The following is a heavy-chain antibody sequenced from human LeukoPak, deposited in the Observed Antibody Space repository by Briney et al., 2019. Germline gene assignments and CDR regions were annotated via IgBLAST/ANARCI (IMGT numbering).Heavy chain of an antibody. J-gene: IGHJ4*02. D-gene: IGHD6-19*01. V-gene: IGHV4-59*01. CDR3: ARDEGSGWGPYFDY. CDR1: GGSISSYY. CDR2: VYYSGST. Sequence: SETLSLTCTVSGGSISSYYWSWIRQPPGKGLEWIGYVYYSGSTNYNPSLKSRVTISVDTSKNQFSLKLSSVTAADTAVYYCARDEGSGWGPYFDYWGQGTLVTVSS.